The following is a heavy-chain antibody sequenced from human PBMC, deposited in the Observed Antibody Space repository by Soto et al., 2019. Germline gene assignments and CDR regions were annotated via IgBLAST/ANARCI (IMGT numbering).Heavy chain of an antibody. CDR3: ARDYYDYILGSYRYGPYYYYMDV. Sequence: GGSLRLSCAASGFTFSSYSMNWVRQAPGKGLEWVSSISSSSSYIYYADSVKGRFTISRDNAKNSLYLQMNSLRAEDTAVYYCARDYYDYILGSYRYGPYYYYMDVWGKGTTVTVSS. D-gene: IGHD3-16*02. J-gene: IGHJ6*03. CDR2: ISSSSSYI. CDR1: GFTFSSYS. V-gene: IGHV3-21*01.